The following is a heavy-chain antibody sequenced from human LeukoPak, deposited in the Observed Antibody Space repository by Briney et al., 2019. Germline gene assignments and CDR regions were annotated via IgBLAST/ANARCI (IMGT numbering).Heavy chain of an antibody. J-gene: IGHJ4*02. Sequence: PVKVSCKASGYTFTSYVITWVRQAPGQGLEWMGGIIPIFGTANYAQKFQGRVTITADESTSTVYMELSSLRSEDTAVYYCARASDYYSSLYYFDYWGQGTLVTVSS. V-gene: IGHV1-69*13. CDR1: GYTFTSYV. CDR3: ARASDYYSSLYYFDY. D-gene: IGHD2-21*01. CDR2: IIPIFGTA.